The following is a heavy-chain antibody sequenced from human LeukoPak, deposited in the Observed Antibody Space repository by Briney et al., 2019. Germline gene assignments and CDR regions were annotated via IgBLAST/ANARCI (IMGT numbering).Heavy chain of an antibody. CDR1: GFTFSSYW. J-gene: IGHJ5*02. D-gene: IGHD4-17*01. V-gene: IGHV3-74*01. Sequence: GGSLRLSCAASGFTFSSYWMHWVRQPPGKGLVWVSRITSDGSGIGYADSVKGRFSTSRDNAKSTLYLQMNSLRVDDTAVYYCARGGSTVLESWGQGSQVAVSS. CDR3: ARGGSTVLES. CDR2: ITSDGSGI.